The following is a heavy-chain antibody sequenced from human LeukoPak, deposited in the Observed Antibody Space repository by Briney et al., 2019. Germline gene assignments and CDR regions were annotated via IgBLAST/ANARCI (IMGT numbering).Heavy chain of an antibody. V-gene: IGHV4-39*07. CDR1: GGSISSSSYY. J-gene: IGHJ4*02. CDR3: ARAAYSSGWYRPPGTYYFDY. CDR2: IYYSGST. Sequence: SETLSLTCTVSGGSISSSSYYWGWIRQPPGKGLEWIGSIYYSGSTYYNPSLKSRVTISVDTSKNQFSLKLTSVTAADTAVYYCARAAYSSGWYRPPGTYYFDYWGQGTLVTVSS. D-gene: IGHD6-19*01.